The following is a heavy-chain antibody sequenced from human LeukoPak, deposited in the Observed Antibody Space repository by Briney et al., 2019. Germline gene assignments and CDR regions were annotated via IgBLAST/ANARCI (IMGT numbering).Heavy chain of an antibody. D-gene: IGHD3-10*01. V-gene: IGHV1-46*01. CDR1: GYTFTSYD. Sequence: ASVKVSCKASGYTFTSYDINWVRQAPGQGLEWMGIINPSGGSTSYAQKFQGRVTMTRDTSTSTVYMELSSLRSEDTAVYYCARGADYYGSGSYSHLDYWGQGTLVTVSS. J-gene: IGHJ4*02. CDR3: ARGADYYGSGSYSHLDY. CDR2: INPSGGST.